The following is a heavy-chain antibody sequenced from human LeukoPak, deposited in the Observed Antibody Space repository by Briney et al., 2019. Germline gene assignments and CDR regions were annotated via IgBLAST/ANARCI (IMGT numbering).Heavy chain of an antibody. D-gene: IGHD3-3*01. CDR2: VYYSGST. V-gene: IGHV4-59*01. Sequence: PSETLSLTCTVSGGSISSYYWSGLRQPPGKGLEWIGYVYYSGSTSYNPSLKSRVTISVDTSKNQFSLNLRSVTAADTAVYYCARADSWSRNSRLFNYWGQGTLATVSS. CDR3: ARADSWSRNSRLFNY. J-gene: IGHJ4*02. CDR1: GGSISSYY.